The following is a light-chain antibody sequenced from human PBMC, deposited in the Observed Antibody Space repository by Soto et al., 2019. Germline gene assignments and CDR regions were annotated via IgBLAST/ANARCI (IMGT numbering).Light chain of an antibody. CDR1: QSISSY. J-gene: IGKJ1*01. CDR3: QQSYSTPPT. CDR2: AAS. Sequence: DIQMTQAPSSLSASVADRVTITCRASQSISSYLNWYQHKPGKAPKLLIYAASSLQSGVPSRFSGSGSGTDFTLTISSLQPEDFATYYCQQSYSTPPTFGQGTKVEIK. V-gene: IGKV1-39*01.